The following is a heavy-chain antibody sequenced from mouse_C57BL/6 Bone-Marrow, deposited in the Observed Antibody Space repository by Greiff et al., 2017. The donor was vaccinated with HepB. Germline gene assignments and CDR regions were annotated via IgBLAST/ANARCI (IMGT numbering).Heavy chain of an antibody. CDR2: IDPRSGNT. CDR1: GYTFTSYG. D-gene: IGHD4-1*01. CDR3: ARSTLGYAMDY. Sequence: VQLQESGAELARPGASVKLSCKASGYTFTSYGISWVKQRTGQGLEWIGEIDPRSGNTYYNEKFKGKATLTADKSSSTAYMELRSLTAEDSAFYFCARSTLGYAMDYWGQGTSVTVSS. V-gene: IGHV1-81*01. J-gene: IGHJ4*01.